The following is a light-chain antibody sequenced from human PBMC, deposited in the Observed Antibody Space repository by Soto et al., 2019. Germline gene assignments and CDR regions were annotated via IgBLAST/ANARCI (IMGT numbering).Light chain of an antibody. CDR3: AAWYDSLG. CDR1: SSNIGSDY. V-gene: IGLV1-47*01. Sequence: QSVLTQPPSASGTPGQRVTISCSGSSSNIGSDYVYWYQQLPGAAPKLLIYKNNQRPSGVPDRFSGSKSDTSASLAISGLRSEDEADYYCAAWYDSLGFGGGTQLTVL. CDR2: KNN. J-gene: IGLJ2*01.